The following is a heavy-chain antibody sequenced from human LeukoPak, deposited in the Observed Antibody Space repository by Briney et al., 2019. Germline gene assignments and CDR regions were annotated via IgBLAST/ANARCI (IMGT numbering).Heavy chain of an antibody. CDR1: GGTFSSYA. Sequence: SVKVSCKASGGTFSSYAISWVRQAPGQGLEWMGRIIPILGIANYAQKFQGRATITADKSTSTAYMELSSLRSEDTAVYYCARDHYYDFWSGYHTSPDLFDYWGQGTLVTVSS. D-gene: IGHD3-3*01. CDR2: IIPILGIA. J-gene: IGHJ4*02. V-gene: IGHV1-69*04. CDR3: ARDHYYDFWSGYHTSPDLFDY.